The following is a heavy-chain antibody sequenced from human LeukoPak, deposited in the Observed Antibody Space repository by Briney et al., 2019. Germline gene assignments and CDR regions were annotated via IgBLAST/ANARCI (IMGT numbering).Heavy chain of an antibody. V-gene: IGHV4-34*01. Sequence: SETLSLTCAVYGGSFSGYYWSWIRQPPGKGLEWIGEINHSGSTNYNPSLKSRVTISVDTSKNQFSLKLSSVTAADTAVYYCARLNLRYYLGFGGNINWGQGTLVTVSS. D-gene: IGHD4-23*01. J-gene: IGHJ4*02. CDR3: ARLNLRYYLGFGGNIN. CDR2: INHSGST. CDR1: GGSFSGYY.